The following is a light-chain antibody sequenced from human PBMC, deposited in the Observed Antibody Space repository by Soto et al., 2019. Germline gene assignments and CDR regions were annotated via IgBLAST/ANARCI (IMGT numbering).Light chain of an antibody. V-gene: IGKV1-5*03. J-gene: IGKJ1*01. CDR3: QHYNSYSGA. Sequence: DIQMTQSPSTLSGSVGDRVTITCRASQTISSWLAWYQQKPGKAPKLLIYKASTLKSGVPSRLSGSGSGTEFTLTISSLQPDDFATYYCQHYNSYSGAFGQGTKVERK. CDR1: QTISSW. CDR2: KAS.